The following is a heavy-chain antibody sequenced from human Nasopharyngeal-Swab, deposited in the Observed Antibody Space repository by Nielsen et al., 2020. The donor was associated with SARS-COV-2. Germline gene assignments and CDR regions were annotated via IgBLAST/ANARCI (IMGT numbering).Heavy chain of an antibody. Sequence: LKISCAASGFTFSNYNMNWVRQAPGRGLEWVSSISSSSTYIYYADAVKGRLTISRDNTKNSLSLQMNSLRVEDTAVYYCARDGLDYDFWSAYFMDVWGQGTTVIVSS. CDR1: GFTFSNYN. D-gene: IGHD3-3*01. CDR2: ISSSSTYI. V-gene: IGHV3-21*01. J-gene: IGHJ6*02. CDR3: ARDGLDYDFWSAYFMDV.